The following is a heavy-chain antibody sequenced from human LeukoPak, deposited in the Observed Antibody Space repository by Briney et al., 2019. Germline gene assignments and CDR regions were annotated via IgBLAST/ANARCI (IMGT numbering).Heavy chain of an antibody. Sequence: SETLSLTCTVSGGSISSYYWSWIRQPPGKGLEWIGYIYYSGSTNYNPSHKSRVTISVDTSKNQFSLKLSSVTAADTAVYYCARRLGRKFGERFYYYHYMDVWGKGTTVTISS. V-gene: IGHV4-59*12. CDR2: IYYSGST. CDR1: GGSISSYY. CDR3: ARRLGRKFGERFYYYHYMDV. J-gene: IGHJ6*03. D-gene: IGHD3-10*01.